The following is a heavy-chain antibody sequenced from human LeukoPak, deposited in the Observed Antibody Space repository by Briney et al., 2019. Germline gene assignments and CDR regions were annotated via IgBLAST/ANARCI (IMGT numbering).Heavy chain of an antibody. J-gene: IGHJ4*02. CDR2: ITGSGGHT. D-gene: IGHD3-22*01. V-gene: IGHV3-23*01. CDR3: AKGGIVVAIWAYFDS. Sequence: QPGRSLRLSCAASGFTFSSYGMHWVRQAPGKGLEWVSGITGSGGHTYYADSVKGRFTISRDNSRNTLFLQMNSLRVEDTAVYYCAKGGIVVAIWAYFDSWGQGTLVTVSS. CDR1: GFTFSSYG.